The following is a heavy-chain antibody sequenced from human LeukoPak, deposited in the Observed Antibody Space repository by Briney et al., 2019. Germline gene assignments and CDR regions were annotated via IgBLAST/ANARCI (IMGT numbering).Heavy chain of an antibody. D-gene: IGHD2-15*01. CDR3: ARVIGYCSGGSCSPPYYYYMDV. J-gene: IGHJ6*03. CDR2: IYNNGST. V-gene: IGHV4-61*02. Sequence: SHTLSLTCTVSRGSITSGNYYWSWIRQPAGKGLEWVGRIYNNGSTNYNPFLTSRVTISLDTSKNQFSLKLNSVTAADTAVYYCARVIGYCSGGSCSPPYYYYMDVWGKGTTVTVSS. CDR1: RGSITSGNYY.